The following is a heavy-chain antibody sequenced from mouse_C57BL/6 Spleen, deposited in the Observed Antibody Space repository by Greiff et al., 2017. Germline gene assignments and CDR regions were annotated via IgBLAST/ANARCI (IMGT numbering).Heavy chain of an antibody. J-gene: IGHJ2*01. Sequence: QVHVKQSGPELVKPGASVKLSCKASGYTFTSYDITWVKQRPGQGLEWIGWIYPRDGSTKYNEKFKGKATLTVDTSSSTAYMELHSLTSEDSAVYFCARSSHYFDYWGQGTTLTVSS. CDR3: ARSSHYFDY. V-gene: IGHV1-85*01. D-gene: IGHD6-1*01. CDR1: GYTFTSYD. CDR2: IYPRDGST.